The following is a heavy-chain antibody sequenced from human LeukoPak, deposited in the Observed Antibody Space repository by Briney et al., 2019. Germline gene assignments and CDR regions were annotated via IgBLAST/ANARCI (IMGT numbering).Heavy chain of an antibody. J-gene: IGHJ4*02. CDR1: GLTFSSYG. V-gene: IGHV3-30*03. Sequence: PGRSLRLSCAASGLTFSSYGMHWVRQAPGKGLEWVAVISYDGSNKYYADSVKGRFTISRDNSKNTLYLQMNSPRAEDTAVYYCARAPYGDYGLDYFDYWGQGTLVTVSS. D-gene: IGHD4-17*01. CDR3: ARAPYGDYGLDYFDY. CDR2: ISYDGSNK.